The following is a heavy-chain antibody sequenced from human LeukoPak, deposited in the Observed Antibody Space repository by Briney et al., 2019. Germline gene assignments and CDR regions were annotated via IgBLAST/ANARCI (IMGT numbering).Heavy chain of an antibody. CDR2: IYTSGST. CDR3: ARGMLNYDILTGYDY. D-gene: IGHD3-9*01. CDR1: GGSISSHY. V-gene: IGHV4-4*07. Sequence: SETLSLTCTVSGGSISSHYWSWIRQPAGKGLEWIGRIYTSGSTNYNPSLKSRVTMSVDKTKNQFSLKLNSVTAADTAVYYCARGMLNYDILTGYDYWGQGTLVTVSS. J-gene: IGHJ4*02.